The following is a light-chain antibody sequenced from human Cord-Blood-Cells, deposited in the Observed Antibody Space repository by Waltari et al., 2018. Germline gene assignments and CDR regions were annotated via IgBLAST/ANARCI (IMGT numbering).Light chain of an antibody. Sequence: QSALTQPASVSASPGQSITISCTGTSSDVGGYNYVSCYQQHQGKDPKLMIYDVSNKPSGVSNHFSGSKSGNKASLTISGLQAEDEADYYCSSYTSSSTLVVFGGGTKLTVL. J-gene: IGLJ2*01. CDR2: DVS. V-gene: IGLV2-14*03. CDR3: SSYTSSSTLVV. CDR1: SSDVGGYNY.